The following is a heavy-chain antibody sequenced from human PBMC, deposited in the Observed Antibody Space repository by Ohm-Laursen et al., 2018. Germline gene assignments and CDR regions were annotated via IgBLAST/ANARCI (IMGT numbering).Heavy chain of an antibody. V-gene: IGHV3-30*18. D-gene: IGHD3-10*01. CDR2: ISYDGRQT. J-gene: IGHJ2*01. CDR1: GFTFSDYG. CDR3: AKDRGSDWYFDV. Sequence: SLRLSCAAAGFTFSDYGSHWVRQAPGKGLEWVAVISYDGRQTYYADSVKGRFTISRDNPKSTLYLQMNSLRSEDTAVYYCAKDRGSDWYFDVWGRGTLVTVSS.